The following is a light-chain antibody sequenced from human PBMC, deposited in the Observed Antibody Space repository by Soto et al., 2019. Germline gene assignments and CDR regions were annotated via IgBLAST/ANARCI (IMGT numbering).Light chain of an antibody. CDR1: ASDICGYSF. Sequence: QSALTQPPSASGSPGQSVAISCTGTASDICGYSFVSWYQQHPGKAPKLFIYDVNKRPSGVPDRFSGSKSGNTASLTVSGLQAEDEAEYYCSAHGGTNPYVFGTGTKLTVL. CDR2: DVN. CDR3: SAHGGTNPYV. J-gene: IGLJ1*01. V-gene: IGLV2-8*01.